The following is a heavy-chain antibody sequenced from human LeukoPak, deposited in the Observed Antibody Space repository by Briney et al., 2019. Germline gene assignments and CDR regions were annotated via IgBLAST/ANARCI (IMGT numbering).Heavy chain of an antibody. V-gene: IGHV3-48*02. D-gene: IGHD4-11*01. CDR3: ARDWSYSFDY. CDR2: ISGSGSI. CDR1: GFSFSVYS. Sequence: PGGSLRLSCAASGFSFSVYSMNWVRQAPGKGLEWVSYISGSGSIYYADSVKGRFTFSRDSAKSSLYLQMNSLRDEDTAAYYCARDWSYSFDYWGRGTLVTVSS. J-gene: IGHJ4*02.